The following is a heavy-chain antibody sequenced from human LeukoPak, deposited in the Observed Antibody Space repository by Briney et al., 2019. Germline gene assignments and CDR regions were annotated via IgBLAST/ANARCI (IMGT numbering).Heavy chain of an antibody. CDR1: GGTFSGYA. D-gene: IGHD2-2*03. Sequence: ASVKVSCKASGGTFSGYAINWVRQAPGQGLEWMGGIIPIFGTANYAQKFQGRVTITADESTSTAYMELSSLRSEDTAVYYCATGYCSSTSCSFYFDYWGQGTLVTVSS. J-gene: IGHJ4*02. CDR3: ATGYCSSTSCSFYFDY. CDR2: IIPIFGTA. V-gene: IGHV1-69*13.